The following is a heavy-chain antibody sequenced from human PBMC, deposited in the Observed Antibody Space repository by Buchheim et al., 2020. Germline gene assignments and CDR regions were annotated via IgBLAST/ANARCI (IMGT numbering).Heavy chain of an antibody. V-gene: IGHV1-46*01. D-gene: IGHD6-19*01. CDR3: ARERTYSSGWYVPAGVRGMDV. Sequence: QVQLVQSGAEVKKPGASVKVSCKASGYTFTSYYMHWVRQAPGQGLEWMGIINPSGGSTSYAQKLQGRVTMTRETCTSTVYMELSSLRSEDTAVYYCARERTYSSGWYVPAGVRGMDVWGQGTT. CDR2: INPSGGST. CDR1: GYTFTSYY. J-gene: IGHJ6*02.